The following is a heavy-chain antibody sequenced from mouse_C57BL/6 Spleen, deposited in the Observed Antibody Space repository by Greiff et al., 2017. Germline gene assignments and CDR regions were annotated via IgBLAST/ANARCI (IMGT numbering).Heavy chain of an antibody. J-gene: IGHJ4*01. V-gene: IGHV1-9*01. CDR1: GYTFTGYW. Sequence: QVQLQQSGAELMKPGASVKLSCKATGYTFTGYWIAWVKQRPGHGLELIGEILPGSGSTNYNEKFKGKATFTADTSSNTAYMQLSSLTTEDAAIYYCARGAYYGLYAMDYWGQGTSVTVSS. CDR2: ILPGSGST. CDR3: ARGAYYGLYAMDY. D-gene: IGHD1-2*01.